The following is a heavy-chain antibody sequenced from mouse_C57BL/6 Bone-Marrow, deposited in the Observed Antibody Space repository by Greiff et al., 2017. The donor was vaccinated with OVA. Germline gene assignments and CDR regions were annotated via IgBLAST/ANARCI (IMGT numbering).Heavy chain of an antibody. D-gene: IGHD1-1*01. CDR1: GFTFTDYY. Sequence: DVMLVESGGGLVQPGGSLSLSCAASGFTFTDYYMSWVRQPPGKALEWLGFIRNKANGYTTEYSASVKGRFTISRDNSQSILYLQMKALRAEDSATYYCARYYYGSSYHIDYWGQGTTLTVSS. V-gene: IGHV7-3*01. CDR2: IRNKANGYTT. CDR3: ARYYYGSSYHIDY. J-gene: IGHJ2*01.